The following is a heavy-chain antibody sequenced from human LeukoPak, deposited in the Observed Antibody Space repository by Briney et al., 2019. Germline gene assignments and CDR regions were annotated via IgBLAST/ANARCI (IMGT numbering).Heavy chain of an antibody. CDR2: ISYDGTNK. Sequence: GGSLRLSCAASGFTFSSYAVHWVRQAPGKGLEWVALISYDGTNKYYADSVKGRFTIPRDNSKNTLYLEMNSLRAEDTAVYYCARLIAAAGTLGYWGQGTLVTVSS. D-gene: IGHD6-13*01. J-gene: IGHJ4*02. CDR1: GFTFSSYA. V-gene: IGHV3-30*04. CDR3: ARLIAAAGTLGY.